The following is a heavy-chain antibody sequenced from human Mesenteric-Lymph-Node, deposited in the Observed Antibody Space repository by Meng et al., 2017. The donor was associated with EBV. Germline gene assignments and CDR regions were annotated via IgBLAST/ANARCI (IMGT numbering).Heavy chain of an antibody. CDR1: GYTFTYYA. CDR2: INAGSGDT. Sequence: QVQLVQSGPEVKKPGASMKVSCKASGYTFTYYALHWVRQAPGQRLEWMGWINAGSGDTKYSQIFQGRVSITRDTSASTAYMELSSLTSEDTAVYFCARDLSSGYRFDYWGQGTLVTVSS. D-gene: IGHD5-12*01. CDR3: ARDLSSGYRFDY. V-gene: IGHV1-3*01. J-gene: IGHJ4*02.